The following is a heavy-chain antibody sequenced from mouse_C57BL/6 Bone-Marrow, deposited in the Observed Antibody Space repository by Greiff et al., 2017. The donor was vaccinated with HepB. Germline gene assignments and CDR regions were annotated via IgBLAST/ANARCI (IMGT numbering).Heavy chain of an antibody. CDR2: IYPSDSET. CDR1: GYTFTSYW. V-gene: IGHV1-61*01. J-gene: IGHJ4*01. Sequence: VQLQQSGAELVRPGSSVKLSCKASGYTFTSYWMDWVKQRPGQGLEWIGNIYPSDSETHYNQKFKDKATLTVDKSSSTAYMQLSSLTSEDSAVYYCARDFYAVDYWGQGTSGTVSS. CDR3: ARDFYAVDY.